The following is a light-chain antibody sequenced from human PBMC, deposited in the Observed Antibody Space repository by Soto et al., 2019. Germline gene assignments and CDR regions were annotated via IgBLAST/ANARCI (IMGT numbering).Light chain of an antibody. V-gene: IGKV1-39*01. Sequence: DIPMTQSPSSLSASVGDRVTITCRASQSISSYLNWYQQKPGKAPKLLIYAASSLQSGVPSRFSGSGSGADFTLTISSLQPEDFATYFCQQSYSTPQPFGQGTRVEIK. CDR2: AAS. J-gene: IGKJ2*01. CDR1: QSISSY. CDR3: QQSYSTPQP.